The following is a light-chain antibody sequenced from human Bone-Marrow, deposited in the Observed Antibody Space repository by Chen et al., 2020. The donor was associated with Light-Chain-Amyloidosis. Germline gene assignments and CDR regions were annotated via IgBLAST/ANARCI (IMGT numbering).Light chain of an antibody. V-gene: IGLV3-25*03. J-gene: IGLJ2*01. CDR2: RDT. CDR1: DLPTKY. Sequence: SYELTQPPSVSVSPGQTARITCSGDDLPTKYAYWYQQKPGQAPVLVIHRDTERPSGISERFSGSRSGQTATLTISGVQAEDEADSHCQSADSSGTYEVIFGGGTKLTVL. CDR3: QSADSSGTYEVI.